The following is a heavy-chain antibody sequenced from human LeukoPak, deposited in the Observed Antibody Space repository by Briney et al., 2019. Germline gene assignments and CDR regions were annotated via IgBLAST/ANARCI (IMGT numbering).Heavy chain of an antibody. CDR1: GWSFSGNY. V-gene: IGHV4-34*01. Sequence: SETLSLTCAVYGWSFSGNYWHWIRQSPGKGLEWIGEVNHSGSTNYNPSLESRVTISVDTSKNQFSLKLTSVTAADTAVYYCARHHHDSSSWYSVDGVDYWGQGTLVTVSS. CDR3: ARHHHDSSSWYSVDGVDY. CDR2: VNHSGST. D-gene: IGHD6-13*01. J-gene: IGHJ4*02.